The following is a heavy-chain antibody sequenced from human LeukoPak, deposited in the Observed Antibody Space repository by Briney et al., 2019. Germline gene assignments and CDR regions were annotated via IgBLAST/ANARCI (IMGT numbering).Heavy chain of an antibody. Sequence: QPGGSLRLSCAASGFSFSNYKMHWVRQAPGEGLVWVSVISAEGRATFYADPVKGRFTISRDNAKNSLYLQMNSLRAGDTAVYYCARGGLNFDAFDIWGQGTMVTVSS. CDR1: GFSFSNYK. CDR2: ISAEGRAT. J-gene: IGHJ3*02. V-gene: IGHV3-74*01. CDR3: ARGGLNFDAFDI. D-gene: IGHD1-7*01.